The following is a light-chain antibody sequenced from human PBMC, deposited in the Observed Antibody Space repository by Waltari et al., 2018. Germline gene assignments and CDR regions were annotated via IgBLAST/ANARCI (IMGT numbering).Light chain of an antibody. CDR2: WAS. J-gene: IGKJ3*01. V-gene: IGKV4-1*01. CDR3: QQYYTTPPT. CDR1: TSVLYSSNNKNY. Sequence: DIVMTQYPDSLAVSLGERATINCKSRTSVLYSSNNKNYFAWYQQKPGQPPKLLIYWASTRESGVPDRFSGSGSGTDFTLSISSLLAEDVALYYCQQYYTTPPTFGPGTKVDIK.